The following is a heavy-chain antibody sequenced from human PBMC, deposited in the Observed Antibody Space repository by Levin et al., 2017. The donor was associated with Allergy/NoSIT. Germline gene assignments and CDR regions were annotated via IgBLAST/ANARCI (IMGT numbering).Heavy chain of an antibody. J-gene: IGHJ3*01. Sequence: EASVKVSCKSSGYSFTSHAMHWMRQAPGQRLEWMGWIKPANGNTKYSEKFQGRVTITSDTSATTTYMELTSLTSEDTAVYYCAKYCSATSCYTFDVWGQGTMVTVSS. D-gene: IGHD2-2*02. CDR3: AKYCSATSCYTFDV. CDR1: GYSFTSHA. CDR2: IKPANGNT. V-gene: IGHV1-3*01.